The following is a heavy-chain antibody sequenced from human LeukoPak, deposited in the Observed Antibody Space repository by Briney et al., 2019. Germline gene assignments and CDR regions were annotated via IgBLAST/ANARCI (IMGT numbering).Heavy chain of an antibody. Sequence: GGSLRLSCAASGFTFSGSAMHWVRQASGKGLEWVGRIKTKPNNYATAYAASVIGRFTISRDDSKNTAYLQMNSLKTEDTAVYYCTSLEYCSTASCYDSPPYYTGYWGQGTLVTVSS. CDR1: GFTFSGSA. D-gene: IGHD2-2*01. J-gene: IGHJ4*02. CDR3: TSLEYCSTASCYDSPPYYTGY. V-gene: IGHV3-73*01. CDR2: IKTKPNNYAT.